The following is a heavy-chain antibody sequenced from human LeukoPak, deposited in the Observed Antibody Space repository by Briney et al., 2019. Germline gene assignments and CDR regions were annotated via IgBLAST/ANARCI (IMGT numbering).Heavy chain of an antibody. CDR1: GYTFTSYD. D-gene: IGHD6-13*01. CDR2: MNPNSGNT. V-gene: IGHV1-8*01. CDR3: ARAVYHIAAAEDY. Sequence: ASVKVSCKASGYTFTSYDINWVRQATGQGLEWMGWMNPNSGNTGYAQKFQGRVTMTRNTSISTAYKELSSLRSEDTAVYYCARAVYHIAAAEDYWGQGTLVTVSS. J-gene: IGHJ4*02.